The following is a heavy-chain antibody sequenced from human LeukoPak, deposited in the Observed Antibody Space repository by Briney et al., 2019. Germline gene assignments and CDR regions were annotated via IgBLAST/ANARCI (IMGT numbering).Heavy chain of an antibody. D-gene: IGHD3-22*01. Sequence: SETLSLTCAVSGGSISSSNWWSWVRQPPGKGLEWIAEIYHSGSTNYNPSLKSRVTISVDTSKNQFSLKLSSVTAADTAVYYCARLDYYDSSGYTEDVAFDIWGQGTMVTVSS. CDR1: GGSISSSNW. CDR3: ARLDYYDSSGYTEDVAFDI. J-gene: IGHJ3*02. CDR2: IYHSGST. V-gene: IGHV4-4*02.